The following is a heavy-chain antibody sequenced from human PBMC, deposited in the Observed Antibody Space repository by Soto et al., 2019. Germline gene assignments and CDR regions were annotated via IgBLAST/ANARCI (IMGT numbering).Heavy chain of an antibody. CDR3: AKEMGDYYDSSGSWFDP. D-gene: IGHD3-22*01. CDR2: ISGSGGNT. CDR1: GFTFSSYV. J-gene: IGHJ5*02. Sequence: EVQLLESGGGLVQPGGSLRLSCAASGFTFSSYVMSWVRQAPGKGLEWVSGISGSGGNTYYAHSVKGRFTIARDNSKNTLFLQMNSLRAEDTALYFCAKEMGDYYDSSGSWFDPWGQGTLVTVSS. V-gene: IGHV3-23*01.